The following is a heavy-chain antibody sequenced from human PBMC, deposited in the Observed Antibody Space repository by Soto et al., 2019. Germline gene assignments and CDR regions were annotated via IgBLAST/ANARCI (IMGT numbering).Heavy chain of an antibody. J-gene: IGHJ5*02. CDR2: ISSNGGTT. Sequence: EVQLVESGGGLVQPGGSLRLSCAASGFTFSSYSMHWVRQAPGKGLEYVSAISSNGGTTSYANSVKGRFTISRDNSKNMLYLQMVSLRAKDMAVYYCGGYSGDGIWSWGQGTLVTVSS. D-gene: IGHD1-26*01. CDR3: GGYSGDGIWS. V-gene: IGHV3-64*01. CDR1: GFTFSSYS.